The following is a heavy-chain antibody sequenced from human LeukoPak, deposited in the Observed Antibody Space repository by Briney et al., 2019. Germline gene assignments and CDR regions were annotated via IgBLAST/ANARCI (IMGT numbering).Heavy chain of an antibody. CDR2: MNPNSGNT. Sequence: ASVKVSCKASGYTFSTYDINWVRQVTGQGLEWMGWMNPNSGNTGYAQKIQGRVTMTRNTSISTAYMELSSLRSEDTAVYYCARGNPNKRRCFDYWGQGTLVTVSS. D-gene: IGHD1-14*01. V-gene: IGHV1-8*01. CDR3: ARGNPNKRRCFDY. CDR1: GYTFSTYD. J-gene: IGHJ4*02.